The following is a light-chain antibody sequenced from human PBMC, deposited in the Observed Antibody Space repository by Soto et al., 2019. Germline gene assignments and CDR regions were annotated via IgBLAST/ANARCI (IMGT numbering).Light chain of an antibody. V-gene: IGKV1-5*03. J-gene: IGKJ1*01. Sequence: DIQMTQSPSTLSASVGDRVTITCRASQSISNSSAWYQQKPGKAPKLLIYKASNLEGGVPSRFSGSGSGTEFTLTISSLRPDDFATYYCQQYHNYAYTFGQGTKVDI. CDR3: QQYHNYAYT. CDR1: QSISNS. CDR2: KAS.